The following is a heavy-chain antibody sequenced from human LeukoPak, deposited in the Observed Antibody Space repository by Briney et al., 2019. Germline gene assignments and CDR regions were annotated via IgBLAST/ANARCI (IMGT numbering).Heavy chain of an antibody. D-gene: IGHD4-17*01. V-gene: IGHV3-30*04. J-gene: IGHJ6*04. CDR2: ISYDGSNK. Sequence: PGRSLRLSCAASGFTFSSYAMHWVRQAPGKGLEWVAVISYDGSNKYHADSVKGRFTISRDNSKNTLYLQMNSLRAEDTAVYYCARDRGGSYGDYIYYGMDVWGKGTTVTVSS. CDR1: GFTFSSYA. CDR3: ARDRGGSYGDYIYYGMDV.